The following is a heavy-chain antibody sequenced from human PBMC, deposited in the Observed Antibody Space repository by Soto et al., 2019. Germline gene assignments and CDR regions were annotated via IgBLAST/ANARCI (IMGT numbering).Heavy chain of an antibody. CDR2: IIPIFGTA. CDR3: ARRTYDSSGYYSPLYYYYGMDV. Sequence: SVKVSCKSSGGTFSSYAISWVRQAPGQGLEWMGGIIPIFGTANYAQKFQGRVTITADESTSTAYMELSSLRSEDTAVYYCARRTYDSSGYYSPLYYYYGMDVWGQGTTVTVSS. V-gene: IGHV1-69*13. J-gene: IGHJ6*02. CDR1: GGTFSSYA. D-gene: IGHD3-22*01.